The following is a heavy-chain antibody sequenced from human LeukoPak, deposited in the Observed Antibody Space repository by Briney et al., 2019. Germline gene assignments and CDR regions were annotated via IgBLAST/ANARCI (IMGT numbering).Heavy chain of an antibody. Sequence: PGGSLRLSCAASGFTFTNYAMSWVRQAPGKGLEWVSAISARGDNTYYADSVKGRFSISRDNSQNTQYLQMNSLRAEDTAIYYCAKAYHYDAGSSSDYWGQGILVTVSS. J-gene: IGHJ4*02. V-gene: IGHV3-23*01. D-gene: IGHD3-10*01. CDR2: ISARGDNT. CDR3: AKAYHYDAGSSSDY. CDR1: GFTFTNYA.